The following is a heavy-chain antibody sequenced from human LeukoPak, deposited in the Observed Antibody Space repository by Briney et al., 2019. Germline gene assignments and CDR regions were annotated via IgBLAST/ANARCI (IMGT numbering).Heavy chain of an antibody. Sequence: GGSLRLSCAASTFAFSNYAMTWVRQAPGKGLEWVSAIYKGGTTYYADSVKGRFTVSRDNSKNSFSLQMNSLSADDTAVYYCARGSGDILTGYSGMDVWGQGTTVTVSS. CDR3: ARGSGDILTGYSGMDV. V-gene: IGHV3-23*05. CDR1: TFAFSNYA. D-gene: IGHD3-9*01. CDR2: IYKGGTT. J-gene: IGHJ6*02.